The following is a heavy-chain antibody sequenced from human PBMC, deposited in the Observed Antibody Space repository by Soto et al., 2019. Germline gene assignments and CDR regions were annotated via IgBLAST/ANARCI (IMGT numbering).Heavy chain of an antibody. Sequence: QVQLVQSGAEVKKPGASVKVSCKASGYTVTRHYMHWVRQAPGQGLEWMGIIDPSGGSTTYAQKFPARATMTRDMSTRTVSMELSSLRSDDTAISFCTRGSTVVTLYYFDSWGLGTLVTVSS. D-gene: IGHD2-21*02. J-gene: IGHJ4*02. CDR2: IDPSGGST. CDR1: GYTVTRHY. V-gene: IGHV1-46*03. CDR3: TRGSTVVTLYYFDS.